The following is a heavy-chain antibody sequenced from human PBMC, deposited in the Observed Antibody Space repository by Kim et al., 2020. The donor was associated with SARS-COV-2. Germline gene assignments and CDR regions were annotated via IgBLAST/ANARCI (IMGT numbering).Heavy chain of an antibody. CDR2: TYYRSKWYN. D-gene: IGHD3-22*01. Sequence: SQTLSLTCAISGDSVSSNSAAWNWIRQSPSRGLEWLGRTYYRSKWYNDYAVSVKSRITINPDTSKNQFSLQLNSVTPEDTAVYYCARDSPPHYDSSGFNFDYWGPGTLVTVSS. J-gene: IGHJ4*02. CDR1: GDSVSSNSAA. V-gene: IGHV6-1*01. CDR3: ARDSPPHYDSSGFNFDY.